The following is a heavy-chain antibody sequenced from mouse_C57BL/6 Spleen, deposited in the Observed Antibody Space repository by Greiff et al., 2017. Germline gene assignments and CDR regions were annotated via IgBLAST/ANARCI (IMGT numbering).Heavy chain of an antibody. CDR2: ISNGGGST. CDR1: GFTFSDYY. V-gene: IGHV5-12*01. J-gene: IGHJ1*03. Sequence: EVMLVESGGGLVQPGGSLKPSCAASGFTFSDYYMYWVRQTPEKRLEWVAYISNGGGSTYYPDTVKGRFTISRDNAKNTLYLQMSRLKSEDTAMYYCARDYGNYWYFDVWGTGTTVTVSS. CDR3: ARDYGNYWYFDV. D-gene: IGHD2-1*01.